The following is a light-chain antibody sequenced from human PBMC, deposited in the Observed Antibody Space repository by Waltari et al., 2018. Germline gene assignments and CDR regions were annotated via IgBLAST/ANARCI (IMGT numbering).Light chain of an antibody. CDR1: PSISSW. J-gene: IGKJ4*01. CDR3: VKDNSSPLT. Sequence: DIQMTQSPSSLSASVGDTVTITCRATPSISSWLDWYQQKPGKAPNLLIYKASTLQSGVRSRCSGSGSGTDFTLTISSLQPEDFATYYCVKDNSSPLTFGGGTKVEIK. CDR2: KAS. V-gene: IGKV1-12*01.